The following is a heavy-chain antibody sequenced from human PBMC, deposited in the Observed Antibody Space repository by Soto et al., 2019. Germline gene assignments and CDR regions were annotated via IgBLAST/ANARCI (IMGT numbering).Heavy chain of an antibody. Sequence: GSLRLSCAASGFTFSSYAMSWVRQAPGKGLEWVSAISGSGGSTYYADSVKGRFTISRDNSKNTLYLQMNSLRAEDTAVYYCAKDLGIAAAGFYGMDVWGQGTTVTVSS. CDR2: ISGSGGST. CDR1: GFTFSSYA. D-gene: IGHD6-13*01. J-gene: IGHJ6*02. V-gene: IGHV3-23*01. CDR3: AKDLGIAAAGFYGMDV.